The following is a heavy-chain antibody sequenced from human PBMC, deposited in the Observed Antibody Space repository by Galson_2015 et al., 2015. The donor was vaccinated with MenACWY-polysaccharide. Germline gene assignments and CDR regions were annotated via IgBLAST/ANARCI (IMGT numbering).Heavy chain of an antibody. D-gene: IGHD4-11*01. V-gene: IGHV1-69*08. CDR3: ARDKGILQLVVFDI. CDR2: IIPILGNP. CDR1: GGTFNSYN. Sequence: SVKVSCKASGGTFNSYNIYWVRQAPGQGLEWMGRIIPILGNPNYAQKFQGSVTITADKSSNTVYMELSSLRSEDTAIYYCARDKGILQLVVFDIWGQGTLVTVSS. J-gene: IGHJ3*02.